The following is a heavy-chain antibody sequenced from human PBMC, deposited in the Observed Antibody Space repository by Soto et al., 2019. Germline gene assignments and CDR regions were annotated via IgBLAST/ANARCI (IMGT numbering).Heavy chain of an antibody. Sequence: GGSLRLSCASSGFTFSDYYMSWIRQAPGKGLEWVSYISSSSSYTNYADSVKGRFTISRDNAKNSLYLQMNSLRAEDTAVYYCAKTGGYCSSTSCYREDQYYYYYYGMDVWGQGTTVTVSS. CDR3: AKTGGYCSSTSCYREDQYYYYYYGMDV. D-gene: IGHD2-2*01. CDR2: ISSSSSYT. J-gene: IGHJ6*02. CDR1: GFTFSDYY. V-gene: IGHV3-11*03.